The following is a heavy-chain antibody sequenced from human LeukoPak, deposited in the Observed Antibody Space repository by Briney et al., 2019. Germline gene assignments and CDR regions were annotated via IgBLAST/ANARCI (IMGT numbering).Heavy chain of an antibody. CDR3: ARDRRPSSGTFGY. D-gene: IGHD1-26*01. CDR1: GFMFSSYS. CDR2: LSGSRSTI. J-gene: IGHJ4*02. Sequence: GGSQRLSCAASGFMFSSYSMNWVRQAPGKGLEWVSSLSGSRSTIYYADSVKGRFTISRDNAKNSLYLQMNSLRVEDTAVYYCARDRRPSSGTFGYWGQGILVTVSS. V-gene: IGHV3-21*01.